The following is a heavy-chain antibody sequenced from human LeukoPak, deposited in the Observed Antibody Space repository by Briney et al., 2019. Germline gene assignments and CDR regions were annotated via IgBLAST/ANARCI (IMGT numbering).Heavy chain of an antibody. CDR3: ARGVAAAGTFDY. D-gene: IGHD6-13*01. CDR1: GFTFSSYS. J-gene: IGHJ4*02. CDR2: ISSSSSYI. V-gene: IGHV3-21*01. Sequence: GGSLRLSCAASGFTFSSYSMNWVRQAPGEGLEWVSSISSSSSYIYYADSVKGRFTISRDNAKNSLYLQMNSLRAEDTAVYYCARGVAAAGTFDYWGQGTLVTVSS.